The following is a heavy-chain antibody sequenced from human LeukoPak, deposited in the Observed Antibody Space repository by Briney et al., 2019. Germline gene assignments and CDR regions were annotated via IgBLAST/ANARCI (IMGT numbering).Heavy chain of an antibody. CDR1: GFTFSSYA. D-gene: IGHD3-3*01. CDR2: ISYDGSNK. CDR3: ARDPIFGVVTFDY. Sequence: GGSLRLSCAASGFTFSSYAMHWARQAPGKGLEWVAVISYDGSNKYYADSVKGRFTISRDNSKNTVYLQMNSLRAEDTAVYYCARDPIFGVVTFDYWGQGTLVTVSS. V-gene: IGHV3-30-3*01. J-gene: IGHJ4*02.